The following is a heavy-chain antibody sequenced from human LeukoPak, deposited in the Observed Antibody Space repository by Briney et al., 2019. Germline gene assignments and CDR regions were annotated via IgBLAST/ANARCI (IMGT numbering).Heavy chain of an antibody. CDR2: INPNSGDT. CDR1: GYTFTDDY. J-gene: IGHJ4*02. CDR3: AKDLRGNSMFFDY. V-gene: IGHV1-2*02. D-gene: IGHD4-23*01. Sequence: ASVKVSCEASGYTFTDDYVHWVRQAPGQGLEWMGWINPNSGDTHYPQRFQGRVTLTGDTSISTAYMELSRLSPDDTAFYYCAKDLRGNSMFFDYWGQGTLVTVSS.